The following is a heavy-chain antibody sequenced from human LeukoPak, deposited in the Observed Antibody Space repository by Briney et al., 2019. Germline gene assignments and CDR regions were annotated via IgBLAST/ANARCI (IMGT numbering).Heavy chain of an antibody. CDR2: VDPEDGET. CDR1: GYTFTDYY. CDR3: ATATPPNWFDP. D-gene: IGHD2-15*01. V-gene: IGHV1-69-2*01. J-gene: IGHJ5*02. Sequence: ASVKVSCKVSGYTFTDYYMHWVRQAPGKGLEWMGLVDPEDGETIYAEKLQGRVTINEDTSTKKDYMELSSLRSEDTAVYYCATATPPNWFDPWGQGTLVTVSS.